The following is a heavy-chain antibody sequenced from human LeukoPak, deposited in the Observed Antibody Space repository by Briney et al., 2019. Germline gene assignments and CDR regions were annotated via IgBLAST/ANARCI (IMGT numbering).Heavy chain of an antibody. CDR2: INDKGDRT. V-gene: IGHV3-64*01. CDR3: ARDRSGTYSLDY. D-gene: IGHD1-26*01. Sequence: PGGSLGLSCAASGFTVTSYAMHWVRQAPGKGLEYVSTINDKGDRTYYANSVKGRFTISRDTSKNTLYLQMGSLRAEDMAVYYCARDRSGTYSLDYWGQGTLVTVSS. CDR1: GFTVTSYA. J-gene: IGHJ4*02.